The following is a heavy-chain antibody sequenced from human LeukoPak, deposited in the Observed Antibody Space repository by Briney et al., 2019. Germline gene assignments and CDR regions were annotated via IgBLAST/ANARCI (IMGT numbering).Heavy chain of an antibody. V-gene: IGHV3-30*02. CDR2: IRYDGSNK. J-gene: IGHJ5*02. Sequence: PGKSLRLSCAASGFTFSSYGMHWVRQAPGKGLEWVAFIRYDGSNKYYADSVKGRFTMSRDNSKNTLYLQMNSLRAEDTCVYYCAGTYYDILTGPQNWLDPWGQGTLVTVSS. CDR3: AGTYYDILTGPQNWLDP. CDR1: GFTFSSYG. D-gene: IGHD3-9*01.